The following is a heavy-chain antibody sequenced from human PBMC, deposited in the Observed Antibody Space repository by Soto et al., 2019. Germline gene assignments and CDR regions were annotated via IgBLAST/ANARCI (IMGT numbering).Heavy chain of an antibody. CDR1: GGSISSSSYY. V-gene: IGHV4-39*01. Sequence: SETLSLTCTVSGGSISSSSYYWGWIRQPPGKGLEWIGSIYYSGSTYYNPSLKSRVTISVDTSKNQFSLKLSSVTAADTAVYYCARQYYLDRRDSEWFDSWGQGTLVTVSS. J-gene: IGHJ5*01. CDR2: IYYSGST. CDR3: ARQYYLDRRDSEWFDS. D-gene: IGHD1-26*01.